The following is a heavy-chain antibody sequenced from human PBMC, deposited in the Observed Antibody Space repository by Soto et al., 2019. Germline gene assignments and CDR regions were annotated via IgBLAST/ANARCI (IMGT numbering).Heavy chain of an antibody. Sequence: EVQLVESGGGLVQPGGSLTLSCVASGFTFSSHEMKWVRQAPGKGLEWVSYISVVGSIKYYADSVKGRFTISRDNAKNSLYLQMKSLRAEDTAVYYCARARDYDYHYSGMDVWGQGTTVTVSS. J-gene: IGHJ6*02. CDR3: ARARDYDYHYSGMDV. D-gene: IGHD4-17*01. V-gene: IGHV3-48*03. CDR2: ISVVGSIK. CDR1: GFTFSSHE.